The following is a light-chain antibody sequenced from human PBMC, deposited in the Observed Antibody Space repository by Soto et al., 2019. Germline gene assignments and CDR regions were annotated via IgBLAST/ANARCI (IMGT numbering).Light chain of an antibody. Sequence: QLVLTQPPSVSGAPGQRVTISCTGSGSNIGAGYDVHWYQQLPGTAPKLLIYGNDNRPSGVSDRFSGSKSGTSASLAITGLQAEDEADYYCHSYDSSLNGYVFGTGTQLTVL. CDR1: GSNIGAGYD. CDR3: HSYDSSLNGYV. CDR2: GND. V-gene: IGLV1-40*01. J-gene: IGLJ1*01.